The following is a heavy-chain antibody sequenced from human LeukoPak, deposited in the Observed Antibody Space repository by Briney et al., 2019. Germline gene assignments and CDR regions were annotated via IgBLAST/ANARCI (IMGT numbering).Heavy chain of an antibody. V-gene: IGHV4-30-2*01. D-gene: IGHD3-10*01. CDR2: IYHSGST. J-gene: IGHJ5*02. Sequence: SETLSLTCAVSSGSISSGGYSWSWIRQPPGKGLEWIGYIYHSGSTYYNPSLKSRVTISVDRSKNQFSLKLSSVTAADTAVYYCARARFAMVRGVSWFDPWGQGTLVTVSS. CDR3: ARARFAMVRGVSWFDP. CDR1: SGSISSGGYS.